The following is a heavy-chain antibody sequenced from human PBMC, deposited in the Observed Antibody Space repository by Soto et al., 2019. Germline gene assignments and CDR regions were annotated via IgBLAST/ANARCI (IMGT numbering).Heavy chain of an antibody. V-gene: IGHV5-51*01. J-gene: IGHJ4*02. CDR2: IYPGDSDT. CDR3: ARADYDLLTGPIPLFDY. Sequence: GVLLKISCKVAGDSFTSYWSGWVRQMPGKGLEWMGIIYPGDSDTRYSPSFQGQVTISADKSISTAYLQWSSLKASDTAMFYCARADYDLLTGPIPLFDYWGQGTLVTVSS. D-gene: IGHD3-9*01. CDR1: GDSFTSYW.